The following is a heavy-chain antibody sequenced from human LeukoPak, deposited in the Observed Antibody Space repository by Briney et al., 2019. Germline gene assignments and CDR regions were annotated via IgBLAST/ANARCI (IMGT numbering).Heavy chain of an antibody. CDR2: ISGSTGST. D-gene: IGHD1-26*01. CDR1: GFTFINYV. CDR3: ATGPVSAILGVTTLDY. J-gene: IGHJ4*02. V-gene: IGHV3-23*01. Sequence: GGSLRLSCSDSGFTFINYVMYCVPQAPGKGLEWVSLISGSTGSTYYADSVKGRFSISRDNSKNTGYLQMNSLRVEDTAVYYCATGPVSAILGVTTLDYWGQGTLVTVSS.